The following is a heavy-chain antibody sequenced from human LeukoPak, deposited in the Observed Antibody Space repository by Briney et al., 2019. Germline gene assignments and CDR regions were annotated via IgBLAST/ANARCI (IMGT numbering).Heavy chain of an antibody. Sequence: GGSLRLSCAASGFTFSTNEMNWVRQAPGKGLEWVSYISSGGGTMFYADSVKGRFTISRDNAKNSVYLQMNSLRAEDTAIYYCAKDSLDYWGQGTLVTVSS. CDR2: ISSGGGTM. CDR3: AKDSLDY. CDR1: GFTFSTNE. V-gene: IGHV3-48*03. J-gene: IGHJ4*02.